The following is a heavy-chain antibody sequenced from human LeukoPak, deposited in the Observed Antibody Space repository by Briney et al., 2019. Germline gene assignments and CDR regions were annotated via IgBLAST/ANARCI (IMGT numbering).Heavy chain of an antibody. CDR2: ISSSGSTI. CDR1: GFTVSNNF. J-gene: IGHJ3*02. CDR3: ARDPNYPDAFDI. V-gene: IGHV3-11*01. Sequence: GGSLRLSCAASGFTVSNNFMNWVRQAPGKGLEWVSYISSSGSTIYYADSVKGRFTISRDNAKNSLYLQMNSLRAEDTAVYYCARDPNYPDAFDIWGQGTMVTVSS. D-gene: IGHD5-24*01.